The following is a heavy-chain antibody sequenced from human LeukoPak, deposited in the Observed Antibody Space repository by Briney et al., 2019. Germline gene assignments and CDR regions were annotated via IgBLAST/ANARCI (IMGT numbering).Heavy chain of an antibody. Sequence: GGSLRLSCAASGFTFSSYEMNWVRQAPGKGLEWVSYISSSGSTIYYADSVKGRFTISRDNAKDSLYLQMNSLRAEDTAVYYCARDPLGTGYFDYWGQGTLVTVSS. D-gene: IGHD3/OR15-3a*01. CDR1: GFTFSSYE. J-gene: IGHJ4*02. CDR2: ISSSGSTI. V-gene: IGHV3-48*03. CDR3: ARDPLGTGYFDY.